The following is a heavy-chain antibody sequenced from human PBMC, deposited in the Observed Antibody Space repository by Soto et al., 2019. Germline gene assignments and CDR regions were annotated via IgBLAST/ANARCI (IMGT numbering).Heavy chain of an antibody. CDR1: GFRFSSYS. J-gene: IGHJ4*02. D-gene: IGHD6-19*01. CDR2: ISSSTATL. CDR3: ARDDSGWYLGY. Sequence: EVQLVESGGGLVQPGGSLRLSCAASGFRFSSYSMNWVRQAPGKGLEWVSYISSSTATLYYADSVKARFIISRDNAKTSLYLQMNSLRAEDTAVYYCARDDSGWYLGYWGQGTLVTVSS. V-gene: IGHV3-48*01.